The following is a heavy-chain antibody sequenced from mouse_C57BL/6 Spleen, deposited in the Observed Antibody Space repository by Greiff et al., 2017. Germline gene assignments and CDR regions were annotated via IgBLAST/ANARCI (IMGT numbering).Heavy chain of an antibody. D-gene: IGHD1-1*01. CDR2: FYPGSGSI. Sequence: QVHVKQSGAELVKPGASVKLSCKASGYTFTEYTIHWVKQRSGQGLEWIGWFYPGSGSIKYNEKFKDKATLTADKSSGTVYMELSRLTSEDSAVYFCARHEGRDYYGSSYFYYWGKGTTLTVSS. V-gene: IGHV1-62-2*01. CDR3: ARHEGRDYYGSSYFYY. J-gene: IGHJ2*01. CDR1: GYTFTEYT.